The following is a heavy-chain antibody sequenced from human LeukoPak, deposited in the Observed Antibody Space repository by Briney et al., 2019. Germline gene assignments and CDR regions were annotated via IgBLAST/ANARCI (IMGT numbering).Heavy chain of an antibody. CDR2: IYHSGST. D-gene: IGHD6-13*01. V-gene: IGHV4-30-2*01. Sequence: SETLSLTCAVSGGSIISSSYNWGWIRQPPGKGLEWIGYIYHSGSTYYNPSLKSRVTISVDRSKNQFSLKLSSVTAADTAVYYCARVVAAASFDYWGQGTLVTVSS. CDR3: ARVVAAASFDY. CDR1: GGSIISSSYN. J-gene: IGHJ4*02.